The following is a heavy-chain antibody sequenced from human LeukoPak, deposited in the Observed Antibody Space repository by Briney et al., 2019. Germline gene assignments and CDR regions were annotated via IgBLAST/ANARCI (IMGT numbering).Heavy chain of an antibody. D-gene: IGHD2-8*02. J-gene: IGHJ6*03. Sequence: GGSLRLSCAASAFTFSNYAMNSVRQAPGKGLEWVSAISGSGNTVHYADSVKGRFTISRDNSKSTLYLQMNSLTAEDTVVYYCAKAGGYYYYFYMDVWGKGTTVTVSS. CDR2: ISGSGNTV. CDR1: AFTFSNYA. V-gene: IGHV3-23*01. CDR3: AKAGGYYYYFYMDV.